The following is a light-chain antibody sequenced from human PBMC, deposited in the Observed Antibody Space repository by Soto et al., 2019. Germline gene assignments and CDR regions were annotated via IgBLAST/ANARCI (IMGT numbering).Light chain of an antibody. CDR1: SSDVGGYNY. V-gene: IGLV2-14*01. J-gene: IGLJ1*01. CDR2: AAS. Sequence: QSVLTQPASVSGSPGQSITISCTGTSSDVGGYNYVSWYQQHPGKAPRLMIYAASNRPSGVSHRFSGSRSGNTASLTISGLQAEDEAHYYCSSYTSGSTLYVFGTGTKVT. CDR3: SSYTSGSTLYV.